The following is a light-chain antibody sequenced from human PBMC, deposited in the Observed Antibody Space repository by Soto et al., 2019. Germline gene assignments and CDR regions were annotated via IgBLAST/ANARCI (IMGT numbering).Light chain of an antibody. CDR2: DVS. CDR1: SSDVGGYNY. Sequence: QSALTQPRSVSGSPGQSVTISCTGTSSDVGGYNYVSWYQHHPGKAPKVLIYDVSKRPSGVPDRFSGSKSGNTASLTISGLQAEDEADYYCCSHAGMYIWVFGGGTKLTVL. J-gene: IGLJ3*02. V-gene: IGLV2-11*01. CDR3: CSHAGMYIWV.